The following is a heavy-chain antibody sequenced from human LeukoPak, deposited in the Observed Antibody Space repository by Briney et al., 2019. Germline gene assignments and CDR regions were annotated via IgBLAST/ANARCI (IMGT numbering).Heavy chain of an antibody. CDR2: INHSGST. V-gene: IGHV4-34*01. J-gene: IGHJ3*02. CDR3: ARERVLRFLEWLLTPHAFDI. Sequence: SETLSLTCAVYGGSFSGYYWSWIRQPPGKGLEWIGEINHSGSTNYNPSLKSRVTISVDTSKNQFSLKLSSVTAADTAVYYCARERVLRFLEWLLTPHAFDIWGQGTMVTVSS. D-gene: IGHD3-3*01. CDR1: GGSFSGYY.